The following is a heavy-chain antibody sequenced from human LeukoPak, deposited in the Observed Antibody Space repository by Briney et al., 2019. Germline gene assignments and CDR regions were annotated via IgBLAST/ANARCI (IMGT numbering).Heavy chain of an antibody. V-gene: IGHV3-9*01. CDR1: GFTFDDYA. CDR3: VKDIQALGHCSSNSCFDAFDI. J-gene: IGHJ3*02. D-gene: IGHD2-2*03. CDR2: IVGNSHYI. Sequence: GGSLRLSCAASGFTFDDYAMYWVRQVPGKGLEWVSGIVGNSHYIGYADSVKGRFTISRDNAKNSLYLQMDSLRAEDTALYYCVKDIQALGHCSSNSCFDAFDIWGQGTMVTVSS.